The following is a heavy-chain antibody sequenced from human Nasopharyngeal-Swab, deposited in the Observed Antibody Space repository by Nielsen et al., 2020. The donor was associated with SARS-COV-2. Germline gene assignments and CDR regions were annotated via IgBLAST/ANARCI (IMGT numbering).Heavy chain of an antibody. V-gene: IGHV5-51*01. CDR3: VRPEGVATSFKYYFQYGMDV. J-gene: IGHJ6*02. CDR1: GYSSTSYW. D-gene: IGHD5-12*01. CDR2: IFARDSDT. Sequence: GESLKISCKGSGYSSTSYWIAWVRQMPGKGREWMGTIFARDSDTTYSPPFQGQVTISADKSISTAYLQWSSLKASDTAMYYCVRPEGVATSFKYYFQYGMDVWGQGTMVTVPS.